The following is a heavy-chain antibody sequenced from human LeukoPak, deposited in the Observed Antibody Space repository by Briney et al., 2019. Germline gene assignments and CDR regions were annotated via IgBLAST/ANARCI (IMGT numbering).Heavy chain of an antibody. CDR1: GFTFISYW. Sequence: TGGSLRLSCAASGFTFISYWMSWVRQAPGKGLEWVANINQDGTEKYYVDSVKGRFTISRDNAKNSLDLQMNSLRVEDTGIYYCVKVAKYYYGSETYYFFEHWGQGTPVTASS. V-gene: IGHV3-7*01. J-gene: IGHJ4*02. CDR3: VKVAKYYYGSETYYFFEH. CDR2: INQDGTEK. D-gene: IGHD3-10*01.